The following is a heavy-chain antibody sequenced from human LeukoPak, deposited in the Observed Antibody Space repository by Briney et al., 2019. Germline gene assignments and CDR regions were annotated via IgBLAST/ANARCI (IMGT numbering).Heavy chain of an antibody. J-gene: IGHJ4*02. CDR3: ARDHPDIVVVPSPGDY. CDR2: INPNSGGT. CDR1: GYSFTGYY. D-gene: IGHD2-2*01. Sequence: ASVKVSCKASGYSFTGYYMHWVRQAPGQGLEWMGWINPNSGGTNYAQKSQGRVTMTRDTSISTAYMELSRLRSDDTAIYYCARDHPDIVVVPSPGDYWGQGTLVTVSS. V-gene: IGHV1-2*02.